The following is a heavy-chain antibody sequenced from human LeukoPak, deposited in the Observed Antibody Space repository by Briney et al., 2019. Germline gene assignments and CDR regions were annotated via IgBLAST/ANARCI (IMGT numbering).Heavy chain of an antibody. V-gene: IGHV3-21*01. Sequence: GGSLRLSCAASGFIFNSYSMNWVRQAPGKGLEWVSSISSSSSYIYYADSVKGRFTISRDNAKNSLHLQMNSLRAEDTAVYYCAKNYYDSSGLFDYWGQGTLVIVSS. CDR2: ISSSSSYI. CDR3: AKNYYDSSGLFDY. CDR1: GFIFNSYS. J-gene: IGHJ4*02. D-gene: IGHD3-22*01.